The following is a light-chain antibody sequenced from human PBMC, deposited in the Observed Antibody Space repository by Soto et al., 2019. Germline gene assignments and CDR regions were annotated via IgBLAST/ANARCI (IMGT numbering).Light chain of an antibody. J-gene: IGLJ1*01. CDR1: SSDVGAYNS. Sequence: QSVLTQPPSASGSPGQSVAISCAGTSSDVGAYNSVSWYQQHPGKAPKLMIYQVNKRPSGVPDRFSGSKSGNTASLTVSGLQAEDEADYYCSSYAGSNAVYVFGNGTKLTVL. CDR3: SSYAGSNAVYV. V-gene: IGLV2-8*01. CDR2: QVN.